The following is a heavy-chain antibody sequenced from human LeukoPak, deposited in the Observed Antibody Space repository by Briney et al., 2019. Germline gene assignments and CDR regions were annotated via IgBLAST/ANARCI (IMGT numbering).Heavy chain of an antibody. D-gene: IGHD3-3*01. V-gene: IGHV3-74*01. Sequence: GGSLRLSCAASGFTFSSYWMHWVRQAPGKGLVWVSRINSDGSSTSYADSVKGRFTISRDNAKNTLYLQMNSLRAEDTAVYYCAGDTATYYDFWSGYSDAFDIWGQGTMVTVSS. CDR1: GFTFSSYW. J-gene: IGHJ3*02. CDR3: AGDTATYYDFWSGYSDAFDI. CDR2: INSDGSST.